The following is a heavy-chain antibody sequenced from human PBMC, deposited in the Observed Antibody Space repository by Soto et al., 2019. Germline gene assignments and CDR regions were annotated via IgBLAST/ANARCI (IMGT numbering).Heavy chain of an antibody. D-gene: IGHD1-1*01. J-gene: IGHJ3*01. CDR1: GFTFSSYS. CDR3: ARYDAFKAFDL. CDR2: ISSASSSI. Sequence: EVQLVESGGGLVKPGGSLRLSCVISGFTFSSYSMNWVRQSPGKGLEWVASISSASSSIDFAESVKGRFTISRDNVNNSVFLQMNSLRAEDTGIYYCARYDAFKAFDLWGQGTMVTVSS. V-gene: IGHV3-21*01.